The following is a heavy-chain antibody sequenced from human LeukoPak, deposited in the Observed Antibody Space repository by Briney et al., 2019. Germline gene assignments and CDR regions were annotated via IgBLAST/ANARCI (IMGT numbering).Heavy chain of an antibody. CDR2: INSDGTTT. CDR3: AVYYGSGSYMGGGYYYYMDV. D-gene: IGHD3-10*01. CDR1: GFTFSSYW. J-gene: IGHJ6*03. Sequence: GGSLRLSCAASGFTFSSYWMHWVRQAPGKGLVWVSRINSDGTTTRYADSVKGRFTISRDNVKNTLYLQMNSLRAEDTAEYYCAVYYGSGSYMGGGYYYYMDVWGKGTTVTVSS. V-gene: IGHV3-74*01.